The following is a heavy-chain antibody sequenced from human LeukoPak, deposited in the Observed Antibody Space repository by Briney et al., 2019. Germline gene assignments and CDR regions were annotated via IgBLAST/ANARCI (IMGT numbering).Heavy chain of an antibody. CDR2: IYYSGST. V-gene: IGHV4-39*01. Sequence: SETLSLTCTVSGGSISSSSYYWGWIRQPPGKGLEWIGSIYYSGSTYCNPSPKSRVTISVDTSKNQFSLKLSSVTAADTAVYYCARLDILTGYYILWGQGTLVTVSS. J-gene: IGHJ4*02. CDR3: ARLDILTGYYIL. CDR1: GGSISSSSYY. D-gene: IGHD3-9*01.